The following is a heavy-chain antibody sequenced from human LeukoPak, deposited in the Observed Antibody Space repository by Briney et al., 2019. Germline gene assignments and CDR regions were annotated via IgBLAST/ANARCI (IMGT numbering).Heavy chain of an antibody. CDR3: ARGRGVVIKALGY. V-gene: IGHV3-21*01. Sequence: GGSLRLSCAASGFTFSSYSMNWVRQAPGKGPEWVSSISSSSSYIYYADSVKGRFTISRDNAKNSLYLQMNSLRAEDTAVYYCARGRGVVIKALGYWGQGTLVTVSS. CDR2: ISSSSSYI. CDR1: GFTFSSYS. J-gene: IGHJ4*02. D-gene: IGHD3-3*01.